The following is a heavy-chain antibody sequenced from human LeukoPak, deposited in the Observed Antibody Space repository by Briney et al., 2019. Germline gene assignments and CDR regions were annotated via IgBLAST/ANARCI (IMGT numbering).Heavy chain of an antibody. CDR3: ARTDYYDSSVIYYYALDI. D-gene: IGHD3-22*01. CDR2: ISYDGSNK. V-gene: IGHV3-30*14. CDR1: GFTFSSYA. Sequence: GGSLRLSCAASGFTFSSYAMHWVRQAPGKGLEWVAVISYDGSNKYYADSVKGRFTISRDNSKNTLYLQMNSLRAEDTAVYYCARTDYYDSSVIYYYALDIWGQGTMVTVSS. J-gene: IGHJ3*02.